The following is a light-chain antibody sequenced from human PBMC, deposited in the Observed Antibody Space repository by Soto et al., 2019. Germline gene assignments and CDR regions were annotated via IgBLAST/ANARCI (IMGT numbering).Light chain of an antibody. CDR3: QPYNSYWT. Sequence: DIQMTQSPSSLSASVGDRVTIACRASQSISSYLNWYQQKPGKAPKLLIYAASSLQSGVPSRFSGSGSGTEFTLTISSLKPDDFATDDCQPYNSYWTFGQRTKGDI. J-gene: IGKJ1*01. V-gene: IGKV1-39*01. CDR2: AAS. CDR1: QSISSY.